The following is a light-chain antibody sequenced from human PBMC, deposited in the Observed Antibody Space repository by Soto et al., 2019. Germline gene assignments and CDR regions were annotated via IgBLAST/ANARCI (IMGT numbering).Light chain of an antibody. CDR1: SGHSSYA. CDR2: LNSDGSH. Sequence: QSVLTQSPSASASLGASVKLTCTVSSGHSSYAIAWHQQQPEKGPRYLMKLNSDGSHSKGDGIPDRFSGSSSGAERYLTISSLQSEDEADYYCQTWGTGIRVFGGGTKLTVL. V-gene: IGLV4-69*01. CDR3: QTWGTGIRV. J-gene: IGLJ3*02.